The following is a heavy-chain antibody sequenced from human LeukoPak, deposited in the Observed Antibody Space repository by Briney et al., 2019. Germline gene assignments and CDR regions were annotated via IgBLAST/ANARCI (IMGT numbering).Heavy chain of an antibody. Sequence: PSQTLSLTCTVSGGSISSGSYYWSWIRQPAGKGLEWIGRIYTSGSTNYNPSLKSRVTISVDTSKNQSSLKLSSVTAADTAVYYCARGFTTQDHYYYGMDVWGQGTTVTVSS. CDR1: GGSISSGSYY. V-gene: IGHV4-61*02. J-gene: IGHJ6*02. D-gene: IGHD3-3*01. CDR3: ARGFTTQDHYYYGMDV. CDR2: IYTSGST.